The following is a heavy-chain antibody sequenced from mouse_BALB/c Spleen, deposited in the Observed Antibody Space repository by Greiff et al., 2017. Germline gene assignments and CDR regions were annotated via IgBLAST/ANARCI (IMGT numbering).Heavy chain of an antibody. J-gene: IGHJ3*01. CDR1: GYSFTGYY. CDR2: INPYNGAT. CDR3: ARSGAYGYDGAWFAY. D-gene: IGHD2-2*01. Sequence: EVQLVESGPELVKPGASVKISCKASGYSFTGYYMHWVKQSHVKSLEWIGRINPYNGATSYNQNFKDKASLTVDKSSSTAYMELHSLTSEDSAVYYCARSGAYGYDGAWFAYWGQGTLVTVSA. V-gene: IGHV1-31*01.